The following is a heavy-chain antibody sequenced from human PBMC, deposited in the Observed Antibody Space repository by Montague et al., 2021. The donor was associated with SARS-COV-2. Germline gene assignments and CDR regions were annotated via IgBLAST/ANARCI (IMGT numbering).Heavy chain of an antibody. J-gene: IGHJ5*02. CDR3: AGHLYSYANCFDP. CDR2: CYYSGST. D-gene: IGHD3-10*01. CDR1: CGATQTHSGR. V-gene: IGHV4-39*01. Sequence: SETLSLTCSRPCGATQTHSGRAHVCTPATTGGRMWIWACYYSGSTYYNPSLKSRVTTSVDTSKNQFSLKLSSVTAADTAVYYCAGHLYSYANCFDPWGQGTLVTVSS.